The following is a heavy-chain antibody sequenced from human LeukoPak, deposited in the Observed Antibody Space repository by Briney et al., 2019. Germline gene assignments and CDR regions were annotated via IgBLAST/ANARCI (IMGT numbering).Heavy chain of an antibody. CDR3: ASRTDEYSDGSPRQANYYFDY. Sequence: NPSETLSLTCAVYGGSFSGYYWSWIRQPPGKGLEWIGETNHSGSTNYNPSLKSRVTISVDTSKNQFSLKLTSVTAADTAVYYCASRTDEYSDGSPRQANYYFDYWGQGTLVTVSS. CDR1: GGSFSGYY. D-gene: IGHD2-15*01. CDR2: TNHSGST. J-gene: IGHJ4*02. V-gene: IGHV4-34*01.